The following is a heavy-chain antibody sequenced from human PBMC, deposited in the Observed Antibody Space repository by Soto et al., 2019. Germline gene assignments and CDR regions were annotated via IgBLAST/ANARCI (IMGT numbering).Heavy chain of an antibody. J-gene: IGHJ4*02. D-gene: IGHD2-15*01. Sequence: SETLSLTCIVSGGSISCDYYWSFIRQSPEKGLEWIGYIYYSGSSYSTPALQSRLSMSLDTSKNQFSLKLRSVTAADTAVYYCARGGARWTGYFDSWGQGALVTVSS. CDR1: GGSISCDYY. CDR2: IYYSGSS. V-gene: IGHV4-30-4*08. CDR3: ARGGARWTGYFDS.